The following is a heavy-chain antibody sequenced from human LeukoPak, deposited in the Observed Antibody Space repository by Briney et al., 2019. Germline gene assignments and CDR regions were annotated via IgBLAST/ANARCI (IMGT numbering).Heavy chain of an antibody. CDR1: GFTFSSYW. J-gene: IGHJ4*02. Sequence: GGSLRLSCAASGFTFSSYWMSWVRQAPGKGLEWVANIKQDGSEKYYVDSVKGRLTISRDNAKNSLYQQMNSLRAEDTAVYYCARVEDRIAVAGTAFHRLPHHFDYWGQGTLVTVSS. D-gene: IGHD6-19*01. CDR3: ARVEDRIAVAGTAFHRLPHHFDY. CDR2: IKQDGSEK. V-gene: IGHV3-7*01.